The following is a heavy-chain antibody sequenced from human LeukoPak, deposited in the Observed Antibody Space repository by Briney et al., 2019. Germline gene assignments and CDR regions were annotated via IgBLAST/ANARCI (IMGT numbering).Heavy chain of an antibody. CDR3: ARYGYTSGLDY. D-gene: IGHD6-19*01. CDR1: GFTFSRYW. CDR2: MKEDGSEK. J-gene: IGHJ4*02. V-gene: IGHV3-7*04. Sequence: PGGSLRLSCAASGFTFSRYWMSWVRQAPGKGLEWVANMKEDGSEKYYVDSVKGRFTITRDNAKNSLYLQMNSLRAEDTAVYYCARYGYTSGLDYWGQGILVTVSS.